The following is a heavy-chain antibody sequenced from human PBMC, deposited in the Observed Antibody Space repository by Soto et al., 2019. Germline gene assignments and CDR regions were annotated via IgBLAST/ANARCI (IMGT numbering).Heavy chain of an antibody. CDR3: ARRPGRFGELSLPYYYGMGV. D-gene: IGHD3-10*01. J-gene: IGHJ6*02. CDR2: IDPSDSYT. V-gene: IGHV5-10-1*01. CDR1: GYSFTSYW. Sequence: PGESLKISCKGSGYSFTSYWISWVRQMPGKGLEWMGRIDPSDSYTNYSPSFQGHVTISADKSISTAYLQWSSLKASDTAMYYCARRPGRFGELSLPYYYGMGVWGQGTTVTVSS.